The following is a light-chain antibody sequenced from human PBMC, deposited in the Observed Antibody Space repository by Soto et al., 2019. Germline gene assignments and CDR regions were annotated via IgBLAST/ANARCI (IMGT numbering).Light chain of an antibody. CDR3: NSYTIAGTYV. Sequence: QSALTQPPSLSGSPGQSVTISCTGTSSDVGSYNGVSWYQQPPGTAPKLIIYEGSTRPSGVPDRFSGSKSGNSASLTISGLQAEDEADYYCNSYTIAGTYVFGTGTKVTVL. CDR1: SSDVGSYNG. J-gene: IGLJ1*01. CDR2: EGS. V-gene: IGLV2-18*02.